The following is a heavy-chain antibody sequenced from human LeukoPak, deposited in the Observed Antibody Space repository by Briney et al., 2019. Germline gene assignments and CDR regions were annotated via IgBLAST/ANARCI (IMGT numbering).Heavy chain of an antibody. J-gene: IGHJ4*02. Sequence: GGSLRLSCAASGFTFSSYAMHWVRQAPGKGLEWVAVISYDGSNKYYADSVKGRFTISRDNSKNTLYLQMNSLRAEDTAVYYCARDRYYDSSGYYGYWGQGTLVTVSS. CDR1: GFTFSSYA. CDR3: ARDRYYDSSGYYGY. CDR2: ISYDGSNK. D-gene: IGHD3-22*01. V-gene: IGHV3-30*04.